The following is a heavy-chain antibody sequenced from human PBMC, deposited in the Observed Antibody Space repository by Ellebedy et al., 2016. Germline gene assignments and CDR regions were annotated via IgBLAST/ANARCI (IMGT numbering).Heavy chain of an antibody. V-gene: IGHV1-2*02. D-gene: IGHD3-10*01. CDR3: ARGTPIRITMVRGVRGHFDY. CDR1: GYTFTGYY. J-gene: IGHJ4*02. CDR2: INPNSGGT. Sequence: ASVKVSXXASGYTFTGYYMHWVRQAPGQGLEWMGWINPNSGGTNYAQKFQGRVTMTRDTSISTAYMELSRLRSDDTAVYYCARGTPIRITMVRGVRGHFDYWGQGTLVTVSS.